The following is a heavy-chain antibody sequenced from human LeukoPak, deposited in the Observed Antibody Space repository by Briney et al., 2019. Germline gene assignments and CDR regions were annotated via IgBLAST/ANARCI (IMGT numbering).Heavy chain of an antibody. CDR1: GFTFDDYA. CDR3: AVAARRGGFDY. D-gene: IGHD6-6*01. J-gene: IGHJ4*02. CDR2: ISWNSGSI. V-gene: IGHV3-9*01. Sequence: GGSLRHSCAASGFTFDDYAMHWVRQAPGKGLEWVSGISWNSGSIGYADSVKGRFTISRDNAKNSLYLQMNSLRAEDTALYYCAVAARRGGFDYSGQGTLVTVSS.